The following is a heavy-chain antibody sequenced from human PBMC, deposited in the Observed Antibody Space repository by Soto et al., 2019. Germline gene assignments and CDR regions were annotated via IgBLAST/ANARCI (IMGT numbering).Heavy chain of an antibody. CDR2: IYYTGTT. Sequence: QVQLQESGPGLVKPSETLSLTCTVSGGSVSSGSYYWSWIRQPPGKGLEWIGYIYYTGTTNCNPFLESRVAISVDTYKNQCSLKLNSVTAADTAVYYCARVAEIMVTLDYWGQGTPVTVSS. CDR1: GGSVSSGSYY. D-gene: IGHD5-18*01. CDR3: ARVAEIMVTLDY. V-gene: IGHV4-61*01. J-gene: IGHJ4*02.